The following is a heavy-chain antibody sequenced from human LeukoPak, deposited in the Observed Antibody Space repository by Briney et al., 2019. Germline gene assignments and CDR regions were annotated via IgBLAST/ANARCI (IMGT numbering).Heavy chain of an antibody. V-gene: IGHV5-51*01. CDR3: ARRGSGSYYIDY. CDR1: GYSFNTYW. D-gene: IGHD3-10*01. Sequence: GESLKISCKGSGYSFNTYWIGWVREMPGKGLEWMGIIYPGDSDTKYSPSLQGQVTISADKSISTAYLQWSSLKASDTAMYYCARRGSGSYYIDYWGQGTLVTVSS. J-gene: IGHJ4*02. CDR2: IYPGDSDT.